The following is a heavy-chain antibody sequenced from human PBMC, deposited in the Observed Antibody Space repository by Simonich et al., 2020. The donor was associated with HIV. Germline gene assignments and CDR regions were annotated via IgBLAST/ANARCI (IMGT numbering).Heavy chain of an antibody. CDR2: INPFGNT. CDR1: GGSFSGYY. CDR3: ARGYCSRTSCMGGDTFDI. J-gene: IGHJ3*02. Sequence: QVRLQQWGAGLLKPSETLSLTCAVYGGSFSGYYWSWIRQSPGTGLEWMGEINPFGNTNNNPSRKGRVTRSVDTSKNQFSLKLSSVTAADTAVFYCARGYCSRTSCMGGDTFDIWGQGTVVTVS. V-gene: IGHV4-34*01. D-gene: IGHD2-2*01.